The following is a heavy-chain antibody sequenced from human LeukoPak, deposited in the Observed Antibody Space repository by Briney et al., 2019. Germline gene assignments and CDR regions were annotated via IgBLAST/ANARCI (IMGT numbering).Heavy chain of an antibody. J-gene: IGHJ4*02. D-gene: IGHD4-23*01. V-gene: IGHV4-34*01. Sequence: SETLSLTCAVYGGSFINYYRTWIRQPPGKGLEWIGEINHSGSANYNPSLKSRVTISVNTSKNQFSLKLTSVTAADTALYYCARGRGSSAPMSNSAFGYWGQGTLVTVSS. CDR1: GGSFINYY. CDR3: ARGRGSSAPMSNSAFGY. CDR2: INHSGSA.